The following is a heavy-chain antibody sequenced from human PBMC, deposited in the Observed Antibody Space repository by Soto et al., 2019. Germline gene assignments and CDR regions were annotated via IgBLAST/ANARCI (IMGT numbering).Heavy chain of an antibody. CDR2: ISYDGSNK. J-gene: IGHJ4*02. CDR1: GFTLSSYA. V-gene: IGHV3-30-3*01. CDR3: AREVRAVAGTLDY. D-gene: IGHD6-19*01. Sequence: PXVSLRLSCAASGFTLSSYAIHWVRQAPGKGLEWVAVISYDGSNKDYADSVKGRFTISRDNSKNTLYLQMISLRAEDTAVYYCAREVRAVAGTLDYWGQGTLVTVCS.